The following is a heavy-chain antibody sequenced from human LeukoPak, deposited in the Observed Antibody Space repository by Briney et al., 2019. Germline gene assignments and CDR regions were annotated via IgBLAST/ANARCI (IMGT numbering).Heavy chain of an antibody. CDR3: VRDIVGATTGSYYFDY. J-gene: IGHJ4*02. Sequence: GASVKVSCKASGYTFTSYYMHWVRQAPGQGLEWMGGIIPIFGTANYAQKFQGRVTITADESTSTAYMELSSLRSEDTAVYYCVRDIVGATTGSYYFDYWGQGTLVTVSS. D-gene: IGHD1-26*01. CDR2: IIPIFGTA. CDR1: GYTFTSYY. V-gene: IGHV1-69*13.